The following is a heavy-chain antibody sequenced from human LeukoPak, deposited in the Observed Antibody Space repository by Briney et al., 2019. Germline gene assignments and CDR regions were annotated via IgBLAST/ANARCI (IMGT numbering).Heavy chain of an antibody. V-gene: IGHV4-4*02. CDR3: ARGFPLFDY. Sequence: SGTLSLTCAVSGGSISSSNWWSWVRQPPGKGLEWIGEIYHSGSTNYNASLKSRVTISVDTSRNQFSLKLNSVTAADTAVYYCARGFPLFDYWGQGTLVTASS. CDR1: GGSISSSNW. CDR2: IYHSGST. J-gene: IGHJ4*02.